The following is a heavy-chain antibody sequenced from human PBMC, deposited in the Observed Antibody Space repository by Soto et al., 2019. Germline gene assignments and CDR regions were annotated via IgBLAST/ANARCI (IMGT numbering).Heavy chain of an antibody. Sequence: ASVKVSCKASGYTFTGYYMHWVRQAPGQGLEWMGWINPNSGGTNYAQKFQGWVTMTRDTSISTAYMELSRLRSDDTAVYYCARGPPYYYDSSGYYLDYWGQGTLVTVSS. CDR1: GYTFTGYY. J-gene: IGHJ4*02. CDR3: ARGPPYYYDSSGYYLDY. CDR2: INPNSGGT. D-gene: IGHD3-22*01. V-gene: IGHV1-2*04.